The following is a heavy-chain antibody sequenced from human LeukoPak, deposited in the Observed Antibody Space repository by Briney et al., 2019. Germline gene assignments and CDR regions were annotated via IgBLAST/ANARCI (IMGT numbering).Heavy chain of an antibody. D-gene: IGHD1-14*01. CDR3: ARTGARYFDF. CDR1: GVSMSSGGNY. V-gene: IGHV4-31*03. CDR2: IYYSGTT. J-gene: IGHJ4*02. Sequence: SQTLSLTCTVSGVSMSSGGNYWSWIRQHPGKGLEWIGYIYYSGTTQYNPSFKSRITISVDASKNQFSLRLSSVTDADTAVYFCARTGARYFDFWGRGTLVTVSS.